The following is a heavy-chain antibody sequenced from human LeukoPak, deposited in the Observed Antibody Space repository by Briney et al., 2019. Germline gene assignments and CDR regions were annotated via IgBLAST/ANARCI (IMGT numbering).Heavy chain of an antibody. V-gene: IGHV3-30*02. CDR1: RFTFSSYG. CDR2: IQYDGSNQ. Sequence: GGSLRLSCAASRFTFSSYGMHWVRQAPGKGLEWVAYIQYDGSNQQYADSVKGRFSISRDSSKNILYLQMNSLRAEDTAVYYCARVYYYYYMDVWGKGTTVTVSS. J-gene: IGHJ6*03. CDR3: ARVYYYYYMDV.